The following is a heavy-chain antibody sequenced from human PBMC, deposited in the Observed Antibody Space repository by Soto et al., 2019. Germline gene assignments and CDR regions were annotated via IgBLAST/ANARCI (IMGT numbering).Heavy chain of an antibody. CDR2: INAGNGNT. V-gene: IGHV1-3*01. D-gene: IGHD3-3*01. J-gene: IGHJ3*02. CDR3: AREMSPGITIFGVVIMFDAFDI. CDR1: GYTFTSYA. Sequence: ASVKVSCKASGYTFTSYAMHWVRQAPGQRLEWMGWINAGNGNTKYSQKFQGRVTITRDTSASTAYMELSSLRSEDTAVYYCAREMSPGITIFGVVIMFDAFDIWGQGTMVTVSS.